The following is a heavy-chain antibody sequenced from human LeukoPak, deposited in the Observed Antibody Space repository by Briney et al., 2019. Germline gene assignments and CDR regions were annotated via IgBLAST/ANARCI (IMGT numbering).Heavy chain of an antibody. CDR2: MNPNSGNT. J-gene: IGHJ4*02. CDR1: GYTFTSYD. Sequence: ASVKVSCKASGYTFTSYDINWVRQATGQGLEWMGWMNPNSGNTGYAQKFQGRVTMTRNTSISTAYMELSSLRSEDTAVYYCARERNYYDSSGYYWEKDGSRKFDYWGQGTPVTVSS. V-gene: IGHV1-8*01. D-gene: IGHD3-22*01. CDR3: ARERNYYDSSGYYWEKDGSRKFDY.